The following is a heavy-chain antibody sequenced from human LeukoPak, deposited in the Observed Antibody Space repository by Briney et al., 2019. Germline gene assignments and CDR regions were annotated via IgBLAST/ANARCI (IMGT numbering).Heavy chain of an antibody. J-gene: IGHJ4*02. V-gene: IGHV3-53*01. CDR3: AREGDSGYYPY. CDR1: GFTFSSYE. CDR2: IYSGGST. Sequence: GGSLRLSCAASGFTFSSYEMNWVRQAPGKGLEWVSVIYSGGSTYYADSVKGRFTISRDNSKNTLYLQMNSLRAEDTAVYYCAREGDSGYYPYWGQGTLVTVST. D-gene: IGHD3-22*01.